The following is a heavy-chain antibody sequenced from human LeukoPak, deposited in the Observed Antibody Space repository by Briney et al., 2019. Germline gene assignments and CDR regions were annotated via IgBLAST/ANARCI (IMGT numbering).Heavy chain of an antibody. CDR1: GFTFRSFW. J-gene: IGHJ4*02. Sequence: GGSLRLSCAVSGFTFRSFWMSWVRQAPGKGLEWVAVIWYDGSKKQYADSVKGRFTVSRDNSKNTLYLQMNSLRAEDTAVYYCARILTASLDYWGQGTLVTVSS. CDR3: ARILTASLDY. CDR2: IWYDGSKK. V-gene: IGHV3-33*08. D-gene: IGHD5-18*01.